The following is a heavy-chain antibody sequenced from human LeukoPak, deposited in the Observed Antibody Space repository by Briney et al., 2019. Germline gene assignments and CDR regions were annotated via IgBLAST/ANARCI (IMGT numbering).Heavy chain of an antibody. CDR1: GYPSSDFY. V-gene: IGHV1-2*02. D-gene: IGHD3-22*01. Sequence: ASEKSSCKASGYPSSDFYIPWVRQAPLQGLVWMGWINPQSCATNYAQKSQGRVTMARDMSIGTLYMEVTSLRSDDTAVYYCARGGNDSGLYFADWGEGALVTVSS. CDR2: INPQSCAT. J-gene: IGHJ4*02. CDR3: ARGGNDSGLYFAD.